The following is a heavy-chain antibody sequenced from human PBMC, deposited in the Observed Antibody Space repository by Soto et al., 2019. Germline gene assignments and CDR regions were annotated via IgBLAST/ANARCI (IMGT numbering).Heavy chain of an antibody. CDR3: ARVVVVIPPGYYYAMDA. CDR1: GFTFSSFH. J-gene: IGHJ6*02. D-gene: IGHD3-22*01. V-gene: IGHV3-48*02. CDR2: ITSSSDTV. Sequence: PGGSLRLSCAASGFTFSSFHMNWVRQAPGRGLEWVAYITSSSDTVYYSDSVKGRFTISRDNGKNSLFLQMNSLRDEDTAVYYCARVVVVIPPGYYYAMDAWGQGTTVTVS.